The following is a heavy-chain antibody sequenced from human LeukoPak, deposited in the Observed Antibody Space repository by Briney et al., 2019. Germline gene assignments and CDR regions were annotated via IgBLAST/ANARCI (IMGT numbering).Heavy chain of an antibody. Sequence: GASVKVSCKTSGYTFTTYAISWVRQAPGQGLEWMGWINPNTGNPTYAQGFFTGRYVFSLDTSVNTAYLQITGLKADDTAVYYCGRDPKLGIRGYTYGYIDFWGKGTLVSVAS. V-gene: IGHV7-4-1*02. CDR1: GYTFTTYA. CDR2: INPNTGNP. J-gene: IGHJ4*02. D-gene: IGHD5-18*01. CDR3: GRDPKLGIRGYTYGYIDF.